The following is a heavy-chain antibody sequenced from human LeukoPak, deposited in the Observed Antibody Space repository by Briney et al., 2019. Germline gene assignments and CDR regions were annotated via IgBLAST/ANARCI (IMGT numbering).Heavy chain of an antibody. CDR1: GYTFTGYY. J-gene: IGHJ4*02. CDR2: INANSGGT. Sequence: ASVKVSCKASGYTFTGYYMHWVRQAPGQGLEWMGWINANSGGTNYAQKLQGRVTMTRDTSISTAYMELSRLRDDDSAGHYLARENGDYFDYWGQGTLVTVSS. V-gene: IGHV1-2*02. CDR3: ARENGDYFDY. D-gene: IGHD4-17*01.